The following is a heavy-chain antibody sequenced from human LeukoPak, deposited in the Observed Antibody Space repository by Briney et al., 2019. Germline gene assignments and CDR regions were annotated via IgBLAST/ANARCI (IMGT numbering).Heavy chain of an antibody. CDR2: ISSSSSTI. CDR3: ARDRAVAGRTDAFDI. J-gene: IGHJ3*02. CDR1: GFTFSSYS. D-gene: IGHD6-19*01. V-gene: IGHV3-48*02. Sequence: GGSLRLSCAASGFTFSSYSMDWVRQGPGEGLEWVSYISSSSSTIYYADSVKGRFTISRDNAKNSLYLQMNSLRDEDTAVYYCARDRAVAGRTDAFDIWGQGTMVTVSS.